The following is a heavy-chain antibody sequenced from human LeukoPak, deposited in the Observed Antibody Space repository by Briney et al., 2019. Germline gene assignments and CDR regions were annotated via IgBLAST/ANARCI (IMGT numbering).Heavy chain of an antibody. D-gene: IGHD3-10*01. Sequence: SVKVSCKASGGTFSSYAISWVRQAPGQGLEWMGRITPILGIANYAQKFQGRVTITADKSTSTAYMELSSLRSEDTAVYYCARGTSGSYFSYGMDVWGQGTTVTVSS. CDR1: GGTFSSYA. J-gene: IGHJ6*02. CDR2: ITPILGIA. V-gene: IGHV1-69*04. CDR3: ARGTSGSYFSYGMDV.